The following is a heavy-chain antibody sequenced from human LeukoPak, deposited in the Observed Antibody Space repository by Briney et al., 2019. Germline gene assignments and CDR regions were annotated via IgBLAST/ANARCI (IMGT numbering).Heavy chain of an antibody. CDR2: INHSGST. CDR3: ARDGARVYYDILTNYRRGWFDP. CDR1: GGSFSGYY. V-gene: IGHV4-34*01. Sequence: SDTLSLTCAVYGGSFSGYYWSWIRQPPGKGLEWIGEINHSGSTNYNPSLKSRVTISVGTSKNQFSLKLSSVTAADTAVYYCARDGARVYYDILTNYRRGWFDPWGQGTLVTVSS. D-gene: IGHD3-9*01. J-gene: IGHJ5*02.